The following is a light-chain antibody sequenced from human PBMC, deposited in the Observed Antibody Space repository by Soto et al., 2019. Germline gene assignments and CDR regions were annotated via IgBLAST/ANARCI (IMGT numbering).Light chain of an antibody. J-gene: IGLJ1*01. CDR2: EVT. V-gene: IGLV2-14*01. CDR1: SSDVGRYNT. CDR3: NSLRVNHLYV. Sequence: QSALTQPASVSGSPGPTITVSCPGNSSDVGRYNTVSWYQHHPGKAPKLIIYEVTHRPAGISDRFSASKSGNTASLTISGLQAEDEADYYCNSLRVNHLYVFGSGTKVTVL.